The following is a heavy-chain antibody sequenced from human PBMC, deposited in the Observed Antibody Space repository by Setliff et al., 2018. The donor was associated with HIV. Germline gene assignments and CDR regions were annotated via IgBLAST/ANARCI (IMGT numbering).Heavy chain of an antibody. J-gene: IGHJ4*02. D-gene: IGHD3-10*01. CDR1: GDSMSSGDYS. V-gene: IGHV4-30-2*06. CDR3: VREGAGSGSYYLDF. CDR2: IYPSGRT. Sequence: SETLSLTCAVSGDSMSSGDYSWNWIRQSPGKGLEWIGHIYPSGRTYYNPSLKNRVTMSIDRSKKQFSLNLSSATAADTALYFCVREGAGSGSYYLDFWGQGILVTVSS.